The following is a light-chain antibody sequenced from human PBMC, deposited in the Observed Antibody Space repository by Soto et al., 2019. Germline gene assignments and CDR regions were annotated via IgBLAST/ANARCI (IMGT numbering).Light chain of an antibody. V-gene: IGKV3-20*01. CDR1: QSVSSSY. J-gene: IGKJ1*01. CDR2: GAS. Sequence: EIVLTQSPGTLSLSPGERATLSCRASQSVSSSYLAWYQQKPGQAPRLLIYGASSRATGIPDRFSGSGSGTDFPLTISKLEPEDCALYYCQQYGSSPRTFGQGTKVEIK. CDR3: QQYGSSPRT.